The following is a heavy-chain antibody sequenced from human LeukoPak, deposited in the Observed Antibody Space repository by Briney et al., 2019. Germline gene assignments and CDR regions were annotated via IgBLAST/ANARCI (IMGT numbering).Heavy chain of an antibody. V-gene: IGHV3-23*01. CDR2: ITSSGGST. CDR1: GFTFNTYG. CDR3: ARDLCWGCFDD. Sequence: PGGSLRLSCAASGFTFNTYGMTWVRQAPGEGLEWVSAITSSGGSTYYGDSVKGRFTISRDNSRNTLHLQMNSLRVDDTAVYYRARDLCWGCFDDWGQGNLVTVSS. J-gene: IGHJ4*02. D-gene: IGHD3-10*02.